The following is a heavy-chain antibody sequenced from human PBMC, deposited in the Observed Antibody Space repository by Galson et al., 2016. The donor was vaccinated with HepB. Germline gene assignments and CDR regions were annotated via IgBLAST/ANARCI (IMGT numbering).Heavy chain of an antibody. CDR3: ARQTGGYDILGSAYYYGVDV. Sequence: SETLSLTCTVSGGSISSYYWGWIHQPAGKGLEWIGSIYYSGSTYYNPSLKSRVTISLDKPKNPFSLYLFSLTAADTAVSYCARQTGGYDILGSAYYYGVDVWGEGTTVTVSS. J-gene: IGHJ6*04. CDR1: GGSISSYY. D-gene: IGHD5-12*01. CDR2: IYYSGST. V-gene: IGHV4-39*01.